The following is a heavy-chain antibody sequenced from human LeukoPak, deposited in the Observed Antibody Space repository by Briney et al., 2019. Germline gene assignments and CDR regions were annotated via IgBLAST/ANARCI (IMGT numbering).Heavy chain of an antibody. CDR1: GGSISSYY. D-gene: IGHD3-16*01. J-gene: IGHJ4*02. CDR3: ARQKGERRSFGY. Sequence: PSETLSLTCTVSGGSISSYYWSWIRQPPGKGLEWIGYIYYSGITNYNPSLKSRVTISVDTSKNQFSLKLSSVTAADTAVYYCARQKGERRSFGYWGQGTLVTVSS. CDR2: IYYSGIT. V-gene: IGHV4-59*08.